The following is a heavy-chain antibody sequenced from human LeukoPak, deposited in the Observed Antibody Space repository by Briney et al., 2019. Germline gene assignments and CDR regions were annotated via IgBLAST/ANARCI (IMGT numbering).Heavy chain of an antibody. Sequence: GGSLRLSCAASGFTFSSYYMSWVRQAPGKGLEWVANIKQDGSEKYYVDSVKGRFTISRDNAKNSLYLQMNSLRAEDTAVYYCARGLDSDYDFWSGEWWFDPWGQGTLVTVSS. D-gene: IGHD3-3*01. CDR1: GFTFSSYY. J-gene: IGHJ5*02. CDR2: IKQDGSEK. CDR3: ARGLDSDYDFWSGEWWFDP. V-gene: IGHV3-7*01.